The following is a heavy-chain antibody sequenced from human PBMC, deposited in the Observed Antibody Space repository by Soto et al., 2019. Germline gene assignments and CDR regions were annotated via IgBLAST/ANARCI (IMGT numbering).Heavy chain of an antibody. CDR3: ARDFYYGKGGQLLPYYYYLLAV. D-gene: IGHD3-10*01. Sequence: ASVKVSCKASGYTFTSYGISWVRQAPGQGLEWMGWISAYNGNTNYAQKLQGRVTMTTDTSTSTAYMVLRSLRSVDTAVYYFARDFYYGKGGQLLPYYYYLLAVWAKGTTVT. V-gene: IGHV1-18*01. J-gene: IGHJ6*03. CDR2: ISAYNGNT. CDR1: GYTFTSYG.